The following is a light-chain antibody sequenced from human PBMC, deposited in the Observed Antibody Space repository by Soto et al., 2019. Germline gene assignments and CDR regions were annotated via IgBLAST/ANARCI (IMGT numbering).Light chain of an antibody. V-gene: IGKV1-39*01. CDR2: AAS. J-gene: IGKJ4*01. CDR3: QQSYSTLTLT. CDR1: QSISSY. Sequence: DIPMSQSTSSLSASVGDRVTITCRASQSISSYLNWYQQKPGKAPKLLIYAASSLQSGVPSRFSGSGSGTDFTLTIRSLQPEDFATYYCQQSYSTLTLTFGGGTKVDIK.